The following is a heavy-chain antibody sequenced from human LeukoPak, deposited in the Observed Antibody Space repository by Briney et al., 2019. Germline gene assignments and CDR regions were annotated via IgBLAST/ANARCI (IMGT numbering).Heavy chain of an antibody. CDR3: ARRLQRHFDY. J-gene: IGHJ4*02. CDR1: GYSFTSYW. D-gene: IGHD2-15*01. Sequence: PGESLKISCKGSGYSFTSYWISWVPQMPGKGLEWMGRIDPSDSYTNYSPSFQGHVTISVDKSISTAYLQWSSLKTSDTAMYYCARRLQRHFDYWGQGTLVTVSS. V-gene: IGHV5-10-1*01. CDR2: IDPSDSYT.